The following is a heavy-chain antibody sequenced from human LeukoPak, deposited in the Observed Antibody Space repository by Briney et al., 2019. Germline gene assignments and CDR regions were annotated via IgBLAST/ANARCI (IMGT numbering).Heavy chain of an antibody. Sequence: GGSLRLSCAAAGFIVSSNYMSWVRQAPGKGLEWVSVIYNDGSTYYADSVKGRFTISRDNSKNTLYLQMNSLRAEDTAVYYCLSGPEDYWGQGTLVTVSS. D-gene: IGHD2-15*01. CDR1: GFIVSSNY. V-gene: IGHV3-53*01. J-gene: IGHJ4*02. CDR2: IYNDGST. CDR3: LSGPEDY.